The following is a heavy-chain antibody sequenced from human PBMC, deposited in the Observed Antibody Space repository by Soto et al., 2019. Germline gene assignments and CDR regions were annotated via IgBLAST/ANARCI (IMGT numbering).Heavy chain of an antibody. J-gene: IGHJ4*02. CDR3: AKGRGGPGSLTPLVDF. CDR1: GYTFSRCS. D-gene: IGHD3-10*01. V-gene: IGHV3-33*06. CDR2: IWYAGSKK. Sequence: PGGSLRLSCAASGYTFSRCSMHWVRQAPGKGLEWVAVIWYAGSKKYYADSVKGRFTISRDNSKNTLYLQMNSLGAEDTALYYCAKGRGGPGSLTPLVDFWGQGTPVTVSS.